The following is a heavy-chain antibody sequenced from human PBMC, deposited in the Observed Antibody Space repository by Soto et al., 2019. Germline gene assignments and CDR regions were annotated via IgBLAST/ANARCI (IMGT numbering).Heavy chain of an antibody. CDR2: IYYSGST. J-gene: IGHJ5*02. CDR1: GGSISSYY. Sequence: SETLSLTYTVSGGSISSYYWSWIRQPPGKGLEWIGYIYYSGSTNYNPSLKSRVTISVDTSKNQFSLKLSSVTAADTAVYYCARGYTGLVVVTHRWFDPWGQGTLVTVSS. CDR3: ARGYTGLVVVTHRWFDP. D-gene: IGHD3-22*01. V-gene: IGHV4-59*01.